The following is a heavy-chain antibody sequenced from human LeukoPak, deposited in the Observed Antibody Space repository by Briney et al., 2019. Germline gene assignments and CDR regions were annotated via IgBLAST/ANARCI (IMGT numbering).Heavy chain of an antibody. J-gene: IGHJ3*02. V-gene: IGHV3-30*18. Sequence: GRSLRLSCAASGFTFSSYGMHWVRQAPGKGLEWVAVISYDGSNKYYADSVKGRFTISRDNSKNTLYLQMNSLRAEDTAVYYCAKHGSETGDAFDIWGRGTMVTVSS. CDR2: ISYDGSNK. CDR3: AKHGSETGDAFDI. D-gene: IGHD3-10*01. CDR1: GFTFSSYG.